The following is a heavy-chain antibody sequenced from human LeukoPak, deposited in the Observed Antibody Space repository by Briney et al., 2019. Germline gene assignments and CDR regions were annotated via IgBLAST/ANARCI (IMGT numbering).Heavy chain of an antibody. J-gene: IGHJ4*02. Sequence: PSETLSLTCTVSGGSISTYYWSWFRQPPGKGLEWIGFFYYSGSTNYNPSLKSRVTISVDTSKNQFSLNLRSVTAADTAVYYCARGRWLHAYFDYWGQGTLVTVSS. CDR1: GGSISTYY. D-gene: IGHD5-12*01. CDR2: FYYSGST. CDR3: ARGRWLHAYFDY. V-gene: IGHV4-59*01.